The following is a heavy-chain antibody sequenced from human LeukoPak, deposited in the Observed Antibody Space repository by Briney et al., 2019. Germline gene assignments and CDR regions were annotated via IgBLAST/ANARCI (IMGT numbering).Heavy chain of an antibody. D-gene: IGHD2-2*02. Sequence: PGGSLRLSCAASGFTFSSYAMSWVRQAPGKGLEWVSGITDSGFTTFYANSVKGRFTISRDNSKNTLYLQMNSLRAEDTAVYHCANAGFCSSTTCYNPFDHWGQGTLVTVSS. CDR1: GFTFSSYA. J-gene: IGHJ4*02. CDR3: ANAGFCSSTTCYNPFDH. V-gene: IGHV3-23*01. CDR2: ITDSGFTT.